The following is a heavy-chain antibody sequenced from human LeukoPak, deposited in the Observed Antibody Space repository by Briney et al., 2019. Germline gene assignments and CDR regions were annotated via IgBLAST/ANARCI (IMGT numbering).Heavy chain of an antibody. CDR1: GFTFSSYS. CDR2: ISSSSSYI. Sequence: XGSLRLSCAASGFTFSSYSMNWVRQAPGKGLEWVSSISSSSSYIYYADSVKGRFTISRDNAKNSLYLQMNSLRAEDTAVYYCASSRIPGFDYWGQGTLVTVSS. D-gene: IGHD1-14*01. J-gene: IGHJ4*02. V-gene: IGHV3-21*01. CDR3: ASSRIPGFDY.